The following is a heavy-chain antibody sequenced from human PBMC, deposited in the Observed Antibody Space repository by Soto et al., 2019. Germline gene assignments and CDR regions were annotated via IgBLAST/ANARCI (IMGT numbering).Heavy chain of an antibody. Sequence: EVQLVESGGGLIQPGGSLRLSCAASGFTVSSNYMSWVRQAPGKGLEWVSVIYSGGSTYYADSVKGRFTISRDNSKNTLYLQMNSLRAEDTAVYYCAREEYYDSSGFGYWGQGTLVTVSS. CDR3: AREEYYDSSGFGY. V-gene: IGHV3-53*01. CDR2: IYSGGST. D-gene: IGHD3-22*01. J-gene: IGHJ4*02. CDR1: GFTVSSNY.